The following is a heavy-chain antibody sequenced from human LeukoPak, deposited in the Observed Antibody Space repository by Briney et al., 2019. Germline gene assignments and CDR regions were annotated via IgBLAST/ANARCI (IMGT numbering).Heavy chain of an antibody. D-gene: IGHD6-13*01. V-gene: IGHV1-18*01. Sequence: ASVKVSCKASGYTFTSYGISGVRQAPGQGLEWMGWISAYSGNTNYAQKLQGRVTMTTDTSTSTAYMELRSLRSDDTAVYYCARVGIAAAAAGFDPWGQGTLVTVSS. J-gene: IGHJ5*02. CDR2: ISAYSGNT. CDR1: GYTFTSYG. CDR3: ARVGIAAAAAGFDP.